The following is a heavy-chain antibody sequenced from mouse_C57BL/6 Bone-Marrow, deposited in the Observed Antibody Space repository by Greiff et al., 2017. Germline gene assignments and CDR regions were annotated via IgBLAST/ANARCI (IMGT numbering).Heavy chain of an antibody. V-gene: IGHV1-81*01. CDR2: IYPRSGNT. Sequence: QVQLQLSGAELARPGASVKLSCKASGYTFTSYGISWVKQRTGQGLEWIGEIYPRSGNTYYNEKFKGKATLTADKSSSTAYMELRSLTSEDSAVYFCASSEDYWGQGTTLTVSS. CDR1: GYTFTSYG. J-gene: IGHJ2*01. CDR3: ASSEDY.